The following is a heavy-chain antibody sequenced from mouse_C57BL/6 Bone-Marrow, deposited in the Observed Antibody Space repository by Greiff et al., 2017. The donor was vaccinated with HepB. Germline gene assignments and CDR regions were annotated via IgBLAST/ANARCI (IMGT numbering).Heavy chain of an antibody. CDR1: GFTFSSYA. Sequence: EVKLVESGGGLVKPGGSLKLSCAASGFTFSSYAMSWVRQTPEKRLEWVATISDGGSYTYYPDNVKGRFTISRDNAKNNLYLQMGHLKSEDTAMYYCARGHYGRDYWGQGTTLTVSS. CDR3: ARGHYGRDY. D-gene: IGHD1-1*01. V-gene: IGHV5-4*03. CDR2: ISDGGSYT. J-gene: IGHJ2*01.